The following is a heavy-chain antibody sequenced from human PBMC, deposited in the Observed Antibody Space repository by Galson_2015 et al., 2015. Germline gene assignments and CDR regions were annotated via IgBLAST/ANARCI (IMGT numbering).Heavy chain of an antibody. V-gene: IGHV3-23*01. CDR1: GFTFSSYA. D-gene: IGHD6-19*01. Sequence: SLRLSCAASGFTFSSYAMSWVRQAPGKGLEWVSAISGSGGSTYYADSVKGRFTISRDNSKNTLYLQMNSLRAEDTAVYYCAKGLRRAVAGWGYFDYWGQGTLVTVSS. J-gene: IGHJ4*02. CDR2: ISGSGGST. CDR3: AKGLRRAVAGWGYFDY.